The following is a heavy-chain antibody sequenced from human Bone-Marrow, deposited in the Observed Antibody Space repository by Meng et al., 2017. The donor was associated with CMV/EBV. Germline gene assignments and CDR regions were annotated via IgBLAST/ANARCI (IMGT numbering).Heavy chain of an antibody. D-gene: IGHD1-7*01. J-gene: IGHJ4*01. CDR3: ATSYNWNYACPFAD. CDR1: GYTFTSYG. V-gene: IGHV1-69*05. Sequence: SVKVSCKASGYTFTSYGISWVRQAPGQGLEWMGGIIPIFGTANYAQKFQGRVTITTDESTSTAYMELSSLRSEDTAVYYCATSYNWNYACPFADWGQGTLVTVSS. CDR2: IIPIFGTA.